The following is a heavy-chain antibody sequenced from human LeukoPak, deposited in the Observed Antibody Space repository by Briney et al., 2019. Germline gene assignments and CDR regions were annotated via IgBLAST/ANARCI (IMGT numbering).Heavy chain of an antibody. CDR2: IYYSGST. D-gene: IGHD1-26*01. Sequence: SETLSLTCAVSGGSFNSYYWGWIRQPPGKGLEWIGSIYYSGSTYYNPSLKSRVTISVDTSKNQFSLKLSSVTAADTAVYYCARRVGLDWFDPWGQGTLVTVSS. V-gene: IGHV4-39*01. CDR1: GGSFNSYY. J-gene: IGHJ5*02. CDR3: ARRVGLDWFDP.